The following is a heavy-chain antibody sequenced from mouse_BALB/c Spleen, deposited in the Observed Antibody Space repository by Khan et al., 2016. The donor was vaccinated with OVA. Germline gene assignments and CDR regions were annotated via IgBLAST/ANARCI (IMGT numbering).Heavy chain of an antibody. V-gene: IGHV1-61*01. D-gene: IGHD2-2*01. J-gene: IGHJ3*01. Sequence: VQLQQPGAELVRPGASVKLSCKASGYTFTSYWMNWVRQRPGQGLDWIGKINPSDSETHYNQMFKDKATLTVDKSSGTAYMQLSSLTSEDSAVYYCARREKYGYDPSWFAYWGQGTLVTVSA. CDR3: ARREKYGYDPSWFAY. CDR1: GYTFTSYW. CDR2: INPSDSET.